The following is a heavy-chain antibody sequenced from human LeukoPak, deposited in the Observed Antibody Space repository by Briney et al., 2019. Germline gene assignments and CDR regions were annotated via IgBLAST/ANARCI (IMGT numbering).Heavy chain of an antibody. CDR3: ASRKLGNDY. Sequence: PSVTLSLTCTVSGGSISSSSYYWGWIRQPPGKGLEWIGSIYYSGSTYYNPSLKSRVTISVDTSKNQFSLKLSSVTAADTAVYYCASRKLGNDYWGQGTLVTVSS. CDR2: IYYSGST. J-gene: IGHJ4*02. CDR1: GGSISSSSYY. V-gene: IGHV4-39*07. D-gene: IGHD7-27*01.